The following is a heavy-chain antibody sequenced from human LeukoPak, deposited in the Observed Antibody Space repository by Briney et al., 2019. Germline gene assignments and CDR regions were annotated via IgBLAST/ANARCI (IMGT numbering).Heavy chain of an antibody. V-gene: IGHV3-21*01. Sequence: GGSLRLSCAASGFTFGSYSMNWVRQAPGKGLEWVSSISASSDYIYYADSVKGRFTISRDNAENSLYLQMNSLRDEDTAVYYCARDRGQRCTPDYWGQGTLVTVSS. CDR2: ISASSDYI. CDR3: ARDRGQRCTPDY. CDR1: GFTFGSYS. J-gene: IGHJ4*02. D-gene: IGHD3-10*01.